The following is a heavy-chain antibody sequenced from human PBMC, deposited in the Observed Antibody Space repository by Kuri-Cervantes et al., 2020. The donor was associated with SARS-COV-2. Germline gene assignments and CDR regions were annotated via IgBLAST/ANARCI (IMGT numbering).Heavy chain of an antibody. V-gene: IGHV1-46*01. CDR3: ARANSGVGYCSSTSCGSWTSSYYYGMDV. J-gene: IGHJ6*02. CDR2: INPIGGST. D-gene: IGHD2-2*01. CDR1: GYAFTSYY. Sequence: ASVTVSCKASGYAFTSYYMHWVRQAPGQGLAWMGRINPIGGSTSYAQKFQGRATMTRDTSTSTVYMELSSLRSEDTAVYYCARANSGVGYCSSTSCGSWTSSYYYGMDVWGQGTTVTVSS.